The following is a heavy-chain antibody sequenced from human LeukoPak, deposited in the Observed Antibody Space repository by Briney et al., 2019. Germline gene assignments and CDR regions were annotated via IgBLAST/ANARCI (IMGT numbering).Heavy chain of an antibody. D-gene: IGHD3-3*01. CDR2: IYYSGST. J-gene: IGHJ4*02. Sequence: SQTLSLTCTVSGGSISSGDYYWSWIRQPPGKGLEWIGYIYYSGSTYYNPSLKSRVTISVDTSKNQFSLKLSSVTAADTAVYHCARGATPGNTIFGVVSPPHFDYWGQGTLVTVSS. V-gene: IGHV4-30-4*01. CDR3: ARGATPGNTIFGVVSPPHFDY. CDR1: GGSISSGDYY.